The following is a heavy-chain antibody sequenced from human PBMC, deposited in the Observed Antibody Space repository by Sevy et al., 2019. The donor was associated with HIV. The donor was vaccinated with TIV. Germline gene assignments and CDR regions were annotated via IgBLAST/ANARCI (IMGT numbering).Heavy chain of an antibody. Sequence: GGSLRLSCAASGFTFSSYGMHWVRQAPGKGLEWVAVISYDGSNKYYADSVKGRFTISRDNSKNTLYLQMNSLRAEDTAVYYCAKTYYYDSSGYYSYGMDVWGQGTTVTVCS. D-gene: IGHD3-22*01. CDR1: GFTFSSYG. CDR3: AKTYYYDSSGYYSYGMDV. V-gene: IGHV3-30*18. CDR2: ISYDGSNK. J-gene: IGHJ6*02.